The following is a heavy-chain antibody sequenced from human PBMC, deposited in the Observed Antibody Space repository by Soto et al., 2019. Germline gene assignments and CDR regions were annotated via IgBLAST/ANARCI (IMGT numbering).Heavy chain of an antibody. CDR3: AGLSSHLLPPPHIDY. V-gene: IGHV4-39*01. J-gene: IGHJ4*02. D-gene: IGHD3-22*01. Sequence: QLQLQESGPGLVKPSETLSLTCTVSGGSISSSSYYWGWIRQPPGKGLEWIGSIYYSGSTYYNPSLKSRVTISVDTSKNQFSLKLSSVTAADTAVYYCAGLSSHLLPPPHIDYWGQGTLVTVSS. CDR2: IYYSGST. CDR1: GGSISSSSYY.